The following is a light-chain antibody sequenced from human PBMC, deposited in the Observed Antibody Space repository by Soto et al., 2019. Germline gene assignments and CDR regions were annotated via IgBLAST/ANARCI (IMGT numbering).Light chain of an antibody. CDR2: EVS. CDR1: SSDVGGYAY. V-gene: IGLV2-14*01. CDR3: SSYCLSYGSIETSATVV. Sequence: QSALTQPASVSGSPGQSITISCTGTSSDVGGYAYVSWYQQYPGKAPKLVISEVSNRPSGVSNRFSGSKSGNTASLTISGLQAEDEAEYYCSSYCLSYGSIETSATVVFGGGTKLTVL. J-gene: IGLJ2*01.